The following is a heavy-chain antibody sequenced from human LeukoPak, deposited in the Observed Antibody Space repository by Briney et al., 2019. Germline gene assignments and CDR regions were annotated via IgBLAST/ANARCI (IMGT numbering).Heavy chain of an antibody. CDR1: GFTFSNAW. Sequence: GGSLRLSCAASGFTFSNAWMNWVRQAPGKGLEWVSYISSSGSTIYFADSVKGRFTTSRDNAKNSLYLQMNSLRADDTAVYYCARSGYLGPDYWGQGTPVTVSS. CDR2: ISSSGSTI. CDR3: ARSGYLGPDY. D-gene: IGHD2-2*01. V-gene: IGHV3-48*04. J-gene: IGHJ4*02.